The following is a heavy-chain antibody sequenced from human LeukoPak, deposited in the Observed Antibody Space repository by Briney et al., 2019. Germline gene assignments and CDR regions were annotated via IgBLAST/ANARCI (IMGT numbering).Heavy chain of an antibody. D-gene: IGHD3-9*01. V-gene: IGHV3-48*03. CDR2: ISSSGSTI. Sequence: LPGGSLRLSCAASGFTFSSYGMNWGRQAPGKGLEWVSYISSSGSTIYYADSVKGRFTISRDNAKNSLYLQMNSLRAEDTAVYYCARDPLGYDILTGYTPRYFDYWGQGTLVTVSS. CDR1: GFTFSSYG. J-gene: IGHJ4*02. CDR3: ARDPLGYDILTGYTPRYFDY.